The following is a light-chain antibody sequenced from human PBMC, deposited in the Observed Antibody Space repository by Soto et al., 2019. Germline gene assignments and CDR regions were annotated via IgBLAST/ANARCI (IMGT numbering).Light chain of an antibody. J-gene: IGLJ1*01. Sequence: QSALTQPPSVSGAPGQRVTISCTGSSSNIGAGHDIHWYQQLPGTAPKLLIYGKNSRPSGVPDRFSVSKSGTSASLAITGLQAEDEADYYCQSYDNSLSGSYVFGTGTKVTFL. V-gene: IGLV1-40*01. CDR3: QSYDNSLSGSYV. CDR2: GKN. CDR1: SSNIGAGHD.